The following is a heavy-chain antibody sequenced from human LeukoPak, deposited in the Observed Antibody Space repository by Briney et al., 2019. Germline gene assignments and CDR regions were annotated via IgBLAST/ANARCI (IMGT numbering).Heavy chain of an antibody. CDR3: AGSTRIAAAGTLGWFDP. J-gene: IGHJ5*02. D-gene: IGHD6-13*01. Sequence: SETLSLTCTVSGGSISSDYWSWIRQPPGKGLEWIGYIYFSGSTNYNPSLKSRVTISVDTSKNQFSLKLSSVTAADTAVYYCAGSTRIAAAGTLGWFDPWGQGTLVTVSS. CDR1: GGSISSDY. V-gene: IGHV4-59*12. CDR2: IYFSGST.